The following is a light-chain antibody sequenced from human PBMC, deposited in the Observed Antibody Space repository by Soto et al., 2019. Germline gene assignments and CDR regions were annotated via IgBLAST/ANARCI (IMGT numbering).Light chain of an antibody. Sequence: QSALTQPRSVSGSPGQSVTISCTGTSSDVGGYNYVSWYQLHPGTAPKLMIYDVSKRPSGVPDRFAGSKSGNTAPLTISGLQADDEADYYCCSYASSYTGVFGGGTQLTVL. J-gene: IGLJ3*02. V-gene: IGLV2-11*01. CDR1: SSDVGGYNY. CDR3: CSYASSYTGV. CDR2: DVS.